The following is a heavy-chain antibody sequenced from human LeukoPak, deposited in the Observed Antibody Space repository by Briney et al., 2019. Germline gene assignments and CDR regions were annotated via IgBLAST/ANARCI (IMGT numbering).Heavy chain of an antibody. Sequence: PSETLSLTCTVSGGSISSGDYYWSWIRQPPGKGLEWIGYIYYSGSTNYNPSLKSRVTISVDTSKNQFSLKLSSVTAADTAVYYCARDLGYYYDSSGYYYDWYFDLWGRGTLVTVSS. D-gene: IGHD3-22*01. V-gene: IGHV4-30-4*01. CDR3: ARDLGYYYDSSGYYYDWYFDL. J-gene: IGHJ2*01. CDR1: GGSISSGDYY. CDR2: IYYSGST.